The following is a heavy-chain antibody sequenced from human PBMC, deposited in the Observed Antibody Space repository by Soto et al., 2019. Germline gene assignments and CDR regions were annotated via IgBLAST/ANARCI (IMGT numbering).Heavy chain of an antibody. Sequence: ETLSLTCTVSGGSISSYYWSWIRQPPGKGLEWIGYIYYSGSTNYNPSLKSRVTISVDTSKNQFSLKLSSVTAADTAVYYWARQGIAAGTGYFVYWGQGPLVPSPQ. CDR3: ARQGIAAGTGYFVY. V-gene: IGHV4-59*01. J-gene: IGHJ4*02. D-gene: IGHD6-13*01. CDR1: GGSISSYY. CDR2: IYYSGST.